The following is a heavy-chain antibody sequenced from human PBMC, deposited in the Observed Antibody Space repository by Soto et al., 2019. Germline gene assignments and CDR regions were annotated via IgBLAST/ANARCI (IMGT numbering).Heavy chain of an antibody. CDR2: ISAYNGNT. CDR1: GYAFTSYG. V-gene: IGHV1-18*04. Sequence: ASRNGCCKASGYAFTSYGINWVRQAPGQVLEWMGWISAYNGNTNYAQKLQGRVTMTTDTSTSTAYMELRSLRSDDTAVYYCAREPGYSYGYRYFDYWGQGTLVSV. D-gene: IGHD5-18*01. CDR3: AREPGYSYGYRYFDY. J-gene: IGHJ4*02.